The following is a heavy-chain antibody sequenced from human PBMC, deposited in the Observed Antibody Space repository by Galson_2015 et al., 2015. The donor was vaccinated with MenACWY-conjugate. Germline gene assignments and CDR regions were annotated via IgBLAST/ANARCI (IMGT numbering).Heavy chain of an antibody. CDR1: GGTFSSYA. V-gene: IGHV1-69*04. CDR3: ARDPAVRITGRLGAAYNWFDP. J-gene: IGHJ5*02. Sequence: SVKVSCKASGGTFSSYAISWVRQAPGQGLEWMGRIIPILGIANYAQKFQGRVTITADKSTSTAYMELSSLRSEDTAVYYCARDPAVRITGRLGAAYNWFDPWGQGTLVTVSS. CDR2: IIPILGIA. D-gene: IGHD1-14*01.